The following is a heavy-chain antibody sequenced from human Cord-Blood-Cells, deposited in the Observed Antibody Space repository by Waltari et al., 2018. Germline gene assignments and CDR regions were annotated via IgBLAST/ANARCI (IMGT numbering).Heavy chain of an antibody. CDR1: GFTVSSNY. CDR3: ARDIAAADPVDDY. V-gene: IGHV3-53*01. J-gene: IGHJ4*02. D-gene: IGHD6-13*01. CDR2: IYSGGST. Sequence: EVQLVESGGGLIQPGGSLRLSCAASGFTVSSNYMSWVRQAPGKGVGGVSVIYSGGSTYYAESVKGRFTISRDNSKNTLYLQMNSLRAEDTAVYYCARDIAAADPVDDYWGQGTLVTVSS.